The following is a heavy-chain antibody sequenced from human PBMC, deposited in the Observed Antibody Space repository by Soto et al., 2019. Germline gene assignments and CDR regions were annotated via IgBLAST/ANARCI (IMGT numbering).Heavy chain of an antibody. V-gene: IGHV1-8*01. CDR2: MNPNSGNT. D-gene: IGHD3-16*01. Sequence: ASVKLSCKASGYTFTSYHINWVRQATGQGLEWMGWMNPNSGNTGYAQKFQGRVNITRDTSASTGYMELSRVRSENTAVYYCDRVLIYYVWLDPWGQGTPVTVSS. CDR1: GYTFTSYH. CDR3: DRVLIYYVWLDP. J-gene: IGHJ5*02.